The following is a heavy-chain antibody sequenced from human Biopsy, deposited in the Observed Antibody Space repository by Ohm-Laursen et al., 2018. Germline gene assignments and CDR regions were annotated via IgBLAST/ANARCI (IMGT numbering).Heavy chain of an antibody. CDR3: AADINVWNVNY. D-gene: IGHD1-1*01. CDR2: FAPENGKT. V-gene: IGHV1-24*01. CDR1: GYTLTELS. J-gene: IGHJ4*02. Sequence: GASVKVSCKIYGYTLTELSMHWVRQAPGRGLEWMGGFAPENGKTIYAQKFQGRVTMTEDTSTDTAYMELSSLRSEDTAVYYCAADINVWNVNYWGQGTQVTVSS.